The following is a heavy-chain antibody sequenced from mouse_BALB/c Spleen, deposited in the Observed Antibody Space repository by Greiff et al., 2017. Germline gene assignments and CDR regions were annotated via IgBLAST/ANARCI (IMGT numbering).Heavy chain of an antibody. J-gene: IGHJ3*01. CDR1: GFTFTDYY. CDR3: ARDYYGSSPFAY. D-gene: IGHD1-1*01. Sequence: EVKLVDSGGGLVQPGGSLRLSCATSGFTFTDYYMSWVRQPPGKALEWLGFIRNKANGYTTEYSASVKGRFTISRDNSQSILYLQMNTLRAEDSATYYCARDYYGSSPFAYWGQGTLVTVSA. CDR2: IRNKANGYTT. V-gene: IGHV7-3*02.